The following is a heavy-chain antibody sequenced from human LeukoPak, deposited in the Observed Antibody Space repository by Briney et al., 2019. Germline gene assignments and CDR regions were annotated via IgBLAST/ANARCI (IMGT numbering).Heavy chain of an antibody. CDR1: GYTFTSYY. J-gene: IGHJ3*02. D-gene: IGHD1-26*01. CDR2: INPSGGST. Sequence: GASVKVSCKASGYTFTSYYMHWVRQAPGQGLEWMGIINPSGGSTSYAQKFQGRVTMTRDTSTSTVYMELSSLRSEDTAAYYCARSIVGATQGGYAFDIWGQGTMVTVSS. CDR3: ARSIVGATQGGYAFDI. V-gene: IGHV1-46*01.